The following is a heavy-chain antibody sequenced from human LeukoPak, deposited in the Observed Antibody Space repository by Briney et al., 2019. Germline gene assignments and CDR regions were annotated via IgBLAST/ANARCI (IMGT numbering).Heavy chain of an antibody. CDR2: ISGSGSSI. V-gene: IGHV3-48*04. Sequence: GGSLRLSCAASGFTFSSYSINWVRQAPGKGLEWVSYISGSGSSIYYADSVKGRFTISRDNAKSSLYLQMNSLRAEDTAVYYCASTLSLDHWGQGALVIVSS. J-gene: IGHJ5*02. CDR1: GFTFSSYS. CDR3: ASTLSLDH.